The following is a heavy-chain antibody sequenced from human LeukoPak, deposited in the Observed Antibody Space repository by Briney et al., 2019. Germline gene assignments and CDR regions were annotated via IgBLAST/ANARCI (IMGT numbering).Heavy chain of an antibody. J-gene: IGHJ6*03. CDR3: ARVVVCSSTSCYKRNYYYYMDV. Sequence: SETLSLTCTVSGGSMSSHYWSWIRQPPGKGLEWIGYISYSGSTNYNPSLKSRVTISVDTSKNQFSLRLSSVTAADTAVYYCARVVVCSSTSCYKRNYYYYMDVWGKGTTVTVSS. V-gene: IGHV4-59*11. CDR1: GGSMSSHY. CDR2: ISYSGST. D-gene: IGHD2-2*02.